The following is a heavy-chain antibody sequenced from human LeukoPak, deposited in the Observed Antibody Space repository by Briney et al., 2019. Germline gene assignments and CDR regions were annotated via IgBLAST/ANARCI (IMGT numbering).Heavy chain of an antibody. CDR3: SRDPRNLDY. CDR2: ISPSGTDI. J-gene: IGHJ4*02. D-gene: IGHD1-14*01. CDR1: AFTFSDNY. V-gene: IGHV3-11*01. Sequence: GGSLRLSCAVSAFTFSDNYMTWIRQAPGKGLESVSYISPSGTDISYADSVKGRFTISRDNAKSSLYLQMNSLRAEDTAVYYCSRDPRNLDYWGQGTLVTVSS.